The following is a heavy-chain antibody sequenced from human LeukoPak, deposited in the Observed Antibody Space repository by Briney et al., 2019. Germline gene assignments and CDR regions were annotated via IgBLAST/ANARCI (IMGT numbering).Heavy chain of an antibody. CDR3: ASYSSTLDV. Sequence: GGSLRLSCAASGFTFSSYAMSWVRQAPGKGLDWVSGISGSGGSTYYADSVKGRFTISRENSMNTLCLQMNSLRAEDTAVYYCASYSSTLDVWGQGTTVTVSS. D-gene: IGHD6-13*01. V-gene: IGHV3-23*01. CDR1: GFTFSSYA. J-gene: IGHJ6*02. CDR2: ISGSGGST.